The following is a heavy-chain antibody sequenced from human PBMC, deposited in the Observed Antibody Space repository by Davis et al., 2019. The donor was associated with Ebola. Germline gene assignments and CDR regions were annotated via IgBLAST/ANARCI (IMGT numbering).Heavy chain of an antibody. Sequence: GESLKISCAASEHSIADEFISWIRLRPGKGLEWVSYSGWSSTSYAESVRGRFTISGDRATNSLSLQMDSLRAEDTAVYYCARDGNWVMGLWFDPWGQGTLVTVSS. V-gene: IGHV3-11*06. J-gene: IGHJ5*02. CDR1: EHSIADEF. D-gene: IGHD2-21*01. CDR2: SGWSSTS. CDR3: ARDGNWVMGLWFDP.